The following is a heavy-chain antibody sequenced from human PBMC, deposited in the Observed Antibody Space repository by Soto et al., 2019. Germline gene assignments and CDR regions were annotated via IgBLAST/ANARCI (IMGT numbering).Heavy chain of an antibody. CDR1: GFSFNNDW. V-gene: IGHV3-7*01. CDR2: IKPDGTEK. J-gene: IGHJ4*02. Sequence: EVQLVESGGGLVQPGGSLRLSCAASGFSFNNDWMSWVRQAPGQGLEWVANIKPDGTEKNYVDSVKGRFTISRDNAKNLLYLQMNSLRAEDTAVYYCARVESGSYDYWGQGTLVTVSS. CDR3: ARVESGSYDY. D-gene: IGHD1-26*01.